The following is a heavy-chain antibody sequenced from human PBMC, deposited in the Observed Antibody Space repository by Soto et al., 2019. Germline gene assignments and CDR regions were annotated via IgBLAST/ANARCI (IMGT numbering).Heavy chain of an antibody. Sequence: PGGSLSLSGVASGFSLRSYGIMWVRQAPGKGLEWVANINQEGRESHYAESVKGRFTISRDNSKNTVYLQINALRAEDTAVYYCARDFSMVIVAPGYRGQGTLVTVSS. CDR1: GFSLRSYG. V-gene: IGHV3-7*01. CDR2: INQEGRES. J-gene: IGHJ4*02. D-gene: IGHD5-12*01. CDR3: ARDFSMVIVAPGY.